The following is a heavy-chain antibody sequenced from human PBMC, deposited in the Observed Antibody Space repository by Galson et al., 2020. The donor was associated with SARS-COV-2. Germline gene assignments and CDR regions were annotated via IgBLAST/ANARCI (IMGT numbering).Heavy chain of an antibody. Sequence: SETLSLTCTVSGGSINSGTYYWSWIRQHPGKGLEWIGYIYHSGSTYYNPSLKSRVTISLDTSKNQFSLKLSSVTAADTAIYYCARADSDDSGYYFDYWGQGTLVTVSS. CDR2: IYHSGST. V-gene: IGHV4-31*03. D-gene: IGHD3-22*01. CDR1: GGSINSGTYY. CDR3: ARADSDDSGYYFDY. J-gene: IGHJ4*02.